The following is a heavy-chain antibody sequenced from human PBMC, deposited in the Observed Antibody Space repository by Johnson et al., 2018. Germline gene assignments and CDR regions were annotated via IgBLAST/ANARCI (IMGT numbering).Heavy chain of an antibody. CDR2: ISGSGGST. CDR3: AKEGVMEWEYYGPFQY. J-gene: IGHJ1*01. D-gene: IGHD1-26*01. Sequence: VQSGGSLRLSCAASGFTFSSYAMSWVRQAPGKGLEWVSAISGSGGSTYYADSVKGRFTISRDNSKNTLYLQRNSLRAEETAVYYCAKEGVMEWEYYGPFQYWGPGTLVTVSS. CDR1: GFTFSSYA. V-gene: IGHV3-23*01.